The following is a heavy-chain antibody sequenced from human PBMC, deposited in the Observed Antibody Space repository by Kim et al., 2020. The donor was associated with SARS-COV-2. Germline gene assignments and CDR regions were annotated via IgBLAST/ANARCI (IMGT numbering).Heavy chain of an antibody. V-gene: IGHV3-21*01. Sequence: YADSVKGRFTISRDNAKNSLYLQMNSLRAEDTAVYYCARDARHYYYGMDVWGQGTTVTVSS. J-gene: IGHJ6*02. CDR3: ARDARHYYYGMDV.